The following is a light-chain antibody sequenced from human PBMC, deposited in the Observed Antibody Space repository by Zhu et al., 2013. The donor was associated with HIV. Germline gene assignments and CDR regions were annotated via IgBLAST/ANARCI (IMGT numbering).Light chain of an antibody. CDR1: QDIGND. J-gene: IGKJ5*01. V-gene: IGKV1-6*01. Sequence: AIHMTQSPSSLSASIGDRVTITCRASQDIGNDLGWYQQKPGKAPNLLIYAASSLQSGVPSRFSGSGSGTDFTLTISSLQPEDFATYYCQQYNSYSPITFGQGTRVDIK. CDR2: AAS. CDR3: QQYNSYSPIT.